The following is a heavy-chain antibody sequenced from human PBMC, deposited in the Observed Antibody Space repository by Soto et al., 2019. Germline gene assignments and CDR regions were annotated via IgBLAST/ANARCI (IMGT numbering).Heavy chain of an antibody. CDR2: IKGDGILK. V-gene: IGHV3-7*01. J-gene: IGHJ4*02. D-gene: IGHD3-22*01. Sequence: AWGCMRIACAACGLSFSNYWMTWFRQAPGKGLEWVANIKGDGILKYYMDSVKGRFIISRDNAKNSLHLQMNSLRDEDTAVYYCARYESSGPAVWWGQRTLVTVAS. CDR1: GLSFSNYW. CDR3: ARYESSGPAVW.